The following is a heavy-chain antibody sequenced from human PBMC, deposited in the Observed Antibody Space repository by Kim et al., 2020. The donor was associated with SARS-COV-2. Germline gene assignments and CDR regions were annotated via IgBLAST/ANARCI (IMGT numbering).Heavy chain of an antibody. D-gene: IGHD5-12*01. CDR1: GFTFGDYA. J-gene: IGHJ4*02. CDR2: ISWNSGSI. V-gene: IGHV3-9*01. CDR3: ARVSWLRGLSSDY. Sequence: GGSLRLSCAASGFTFGDYAMHWVRQAPGKGLEWVSGISWNSGSIGYADSVKGRFTISRDNAKNSLYLQMNSLRAEDTALYYCARVSWLRGLSSDYWGQGTLVTVSS.